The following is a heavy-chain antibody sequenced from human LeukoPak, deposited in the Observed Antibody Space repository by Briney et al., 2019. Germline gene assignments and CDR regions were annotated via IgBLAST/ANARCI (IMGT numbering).Heavy chain of an antibody. CDR3: ATSSGYYYSPHWFDP. CDR2: IIPIFGTA. CDR1: GGTFSSYA. Sequence: SVKVSCKASGGTFSSYAISWVRQAPGQGLEWMGGIIPIFGTANYAQKFQGRVTITADKSTSTAYMELSSLRSEDTAVYYCATSSGYYYSPHWFDPWGQGTLVTVSS. V-gene: IGHV1-69*06. J-gene: IGHJ5*02. D-gene: IGHD3-22*01.